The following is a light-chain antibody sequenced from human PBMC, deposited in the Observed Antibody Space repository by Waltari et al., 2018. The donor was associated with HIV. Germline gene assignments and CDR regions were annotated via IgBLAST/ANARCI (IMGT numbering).Light chain of an antibody. CDR1: GRDGGRYKL. CDR3: CSYAGISTYV. V-gene: IGLV2-23*02. Sequence: QSALNQPAAVAGSPGQSITTCSHGTGRDGGRYKLVSWYQPHPSKAPKLMIYEVSKRPSWVSNRFSGSKSRNTASLTISGLQAEDEADYCCCSYAGISTYVFGTVTKVTVL. CDR2: EVS. J-gene: IGLJ1*01.